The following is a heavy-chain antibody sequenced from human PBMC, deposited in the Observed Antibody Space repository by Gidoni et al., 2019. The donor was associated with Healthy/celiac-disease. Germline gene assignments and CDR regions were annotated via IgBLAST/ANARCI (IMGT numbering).Heavy chain of an antibody. Sequence: QVQLVQSGAVVKKPASSVKVSCKASGGCFSSDAISWVRQAPGQGLEWMGGIIPIFGTANYAQKFQDRVTITADESTSTAYMELSSLRSEDTAVYYCARVLGYSYGRTYYFDYWGQGTLVTVSS. J-gene: IGHJ4*02. CDR3: ARVLGYSYGRTYYFDY. CDR1: GGCFSSDA. D-gene: IGHD5-18*01. V-gene: IGHV1-69*01. CDR2: IIPIFGTA.